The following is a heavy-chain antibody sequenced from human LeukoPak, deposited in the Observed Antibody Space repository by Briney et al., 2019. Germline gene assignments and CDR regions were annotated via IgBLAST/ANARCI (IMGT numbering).Heavy chain of an antibody. J-gene: IGHJ5*02. Sequence: SETLSLTCTVSGGSISSYYWSWIRQPAGKGLEWIGRIYSSGNTDYNPSLKSRVTMSVDTSKNQFSLKLSSVTAADTAVYYCARRYSSGWSTRFDPWGQGTLVTVSS. CDR3: ARRYSSGWSTRFDP. D-gene: IGHD6-19*01. CDR1: GGSISSYY. V-gene: IGHV4-4*07. CDR2: IYSSGNT.